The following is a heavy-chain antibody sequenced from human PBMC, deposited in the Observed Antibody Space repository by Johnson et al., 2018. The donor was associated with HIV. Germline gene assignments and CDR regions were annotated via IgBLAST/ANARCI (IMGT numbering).Heavy chain of an antibody. J-gene: IGHJ3*01. V-gene: IGHV3-23*04. CDR2: ISGSGGST. D-gene: IGHD6-13*01. CDR1: GFTFSDYY. Sequence: EVQLVESGGGLVKPGGSLRLSCVASGFTFSDYYMTWIRQAPGKGLEWVSAISGSGGSTYYADSVKGRFTISRDNSKNTLYLQMNSLRAEDTAMYYCARDGESQQLPLGDAFDVWGQGTMVTVSS. CDR3: ARDGESQQLPLGDAFDV.